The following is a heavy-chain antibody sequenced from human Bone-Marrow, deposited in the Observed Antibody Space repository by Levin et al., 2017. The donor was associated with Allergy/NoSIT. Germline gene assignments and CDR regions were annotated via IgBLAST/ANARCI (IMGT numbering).Heavy chain of an antibody. CDR2: MKPNSGNT. CDR1: GYPFTSSD. J-gene: IGHJ4*02. Sequence: ASVKVSCKASGYPFTSSDINWVRQAPGQGLEWMGWMKPNSGNTGYAQKFQARVTMTRDTSISTAYMELSSLRSEDTAMYYCARGGYSGYDFADHWGQGTLVTVSS. D-gene: IGHD5-12*01. CDR3: ARGGYSGYDFADH. V-gene: IGHV1-8*01.